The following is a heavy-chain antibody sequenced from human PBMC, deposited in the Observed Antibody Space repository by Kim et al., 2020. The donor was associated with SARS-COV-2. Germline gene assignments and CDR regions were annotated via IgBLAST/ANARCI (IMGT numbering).Heavy chain of an antibody. J-gene: IGHJ4*02. CDR2: IWYDGSNK. Sequence: GGSLRLSCAASGFTFSSYGMHWVRQAPGKGLEWVAVIWYDGSNKYYADSVKGRFTISRDNSKNTLYLQMNSLRAEDTAVYYCARSGSSWPLYYFDYWGQGTLVTVSS. CDR1: GFTFSSYG. V-gene: IGHV3-33*01. CDR3: ARSGSSWPLYYFDY. D-gene: IGHD6-13*01.